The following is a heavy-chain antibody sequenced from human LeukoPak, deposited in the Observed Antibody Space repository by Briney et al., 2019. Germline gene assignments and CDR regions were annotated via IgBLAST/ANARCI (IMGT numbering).Heavy chain of an antibody. CDR3: AGGHIWFGELLYAVDY. V-gene: IGHV3-30*03. D-gene: IGHD3-10*01. Sequence: GGSLRLSCAASGFTFSSYGMHWVRQAPGKGLEWVAVISYDGSNKYYADSVKGRFTISRDNSKNTLYLQMNSLRGEDTAVYYCAGGHIWFGELLYAVDYWGQGTLVTVSS. J-gene: IGHJ4*02. CDR1: GFTFSSYG. CDR2: ISYDGSNK.